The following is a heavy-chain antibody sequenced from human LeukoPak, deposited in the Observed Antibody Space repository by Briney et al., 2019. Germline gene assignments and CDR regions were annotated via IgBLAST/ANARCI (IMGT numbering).Heavy chain of an antibody. J-gene: IGHJ4*02. CDR3: ARARRSNGAAAGTGYIVS. CDR1: DGSISTYY. D-gene: IGHD6-13*01. Sequence: SETLSLTCAVSDGSISTYYWTWIRQSPGKGLEWVGVIHYTGTTSYNPSPKSRLTISVDTSKDLFSLSLDSVTAADTAIYFCARARRSNGAAAGTGYIVSWGQGTLVTVSS. CDR2: IHYTGTT. V-gene: IGHV4-59*01.